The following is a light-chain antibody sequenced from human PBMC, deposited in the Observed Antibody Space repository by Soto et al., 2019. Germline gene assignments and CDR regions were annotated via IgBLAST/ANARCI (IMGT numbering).Light chain of an antibody. CDR2: GVT. CDR3: SSYTSSSTVV. Sequence: QSALTQPASVSGSPGQSITISCSGTTNDVGGYNYVSWYQQHPGKAPKLLIYGVTDRPSGVSSRFSGSKSGNAASLTISGLQAEDEADYYCSSYTSSSTVVFGGGTKLTVL. J-gene: IGLJ2*01. CDR1: TNDVGGYNY. V-gene: IGLV2-14*03.